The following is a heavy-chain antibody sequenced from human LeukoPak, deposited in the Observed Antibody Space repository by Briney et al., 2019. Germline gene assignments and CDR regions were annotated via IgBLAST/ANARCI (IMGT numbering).Heavy chain of an antibody. J-gene: IGHJ4*02. CDR2: INHSGST. CDR3: ARGWNYVFWSGYRPLFFDY. Sequence: SETLSLTCAVYGGSFSGYYWSWIRQPPGKGLEWIGEINHSGSTNYNPSLKSRVTISVDTSKNQFSLKLSSVTAADTAVYYCARGWNYVFWSGYRPLFFDYWGQGTLVTVSS. D-gene: IGHD3-3*01. CDR1: GGSFSGYY. V-gene: IGHV4-34*01.